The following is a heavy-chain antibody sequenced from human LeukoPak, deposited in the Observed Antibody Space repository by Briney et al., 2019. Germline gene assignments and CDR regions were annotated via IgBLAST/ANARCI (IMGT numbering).Heavy chain of an antibody. CDR3: AGGGYSYGGTFY. D-gene: IGHD5-18*01. V-gene: IGHV3-21*01. CDR1: GFTFSSYS. Sequence: GGSLRLSCAASGFTFSSYSMNWVRQAPGKGLEWVSSISSSSSYIYYADSVKGRFTISRDNAKNSLYLQMNSLRAEDTAVYYCAGGGYSYGGTFYWGQGTLVTVSS. J-gene: IGHJ4*02. CDR2: ISSSSSYI.